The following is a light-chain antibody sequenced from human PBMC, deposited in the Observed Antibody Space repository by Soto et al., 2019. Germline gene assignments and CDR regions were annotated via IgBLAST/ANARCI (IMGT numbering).Light chain of an antibody. J-gene: IGKJ2*01. Sequence: IVLTQSPDTLSLSPGERATLSCRASQTVSSRNLAWYQQKPGQAPRLLIYGASSRATGIPDRFSGSVSGTDFTLTISRLEPEDFGVYYCQQYCSSMYTFGQGTRLEI. CDR1: QTVSSRN. V-gene: IGKV3-20*01. CDR3: QQYCSSMYT. CDR2: GAS.